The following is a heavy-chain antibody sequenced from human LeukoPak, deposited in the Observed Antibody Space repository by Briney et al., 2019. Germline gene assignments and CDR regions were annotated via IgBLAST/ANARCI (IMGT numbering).Heavy chain of an antibody. CDR2: ISYDGSNK. V-gene: IGHV3-30-3*01. J-gene: IGHJ4*02. CDR1: GFTFSSYA. CDR3: ARDSGIIVYAMLFDY. Sequence: GGSLRLSCAASGFTFSSYAMHWVRQAPGKGLEWVAVISYDGSNKYYADSVKGRFTTSRDNSKNTLYLQMNSLRAEDTAVYYCARDSGIIVYAMLFDYWGQGTLVTVSS. D-gene: IGHD2-8*01.